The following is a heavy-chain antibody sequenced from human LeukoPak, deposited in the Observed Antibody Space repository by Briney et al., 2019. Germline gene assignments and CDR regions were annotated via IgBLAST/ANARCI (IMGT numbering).Heavy chain of an antibody. CDR3: ARDLWGSGIDN. J-gene: IGHJ4*02. CDR1: GGSISSGSYY. V-gene: IGHV4-61*02. D-gene: IGHD3-10*01. Sequence: SETLSLTCTVSGGSISSGSYYWSWIRQPAGKGLEWIGRIYTSGSTNYNPSLKSRVTISVDTSKNQFSLKLSSVTAADTAVYYCARDLWGSGIDNWGQGTLVTVSS. CDR2: IYTSGST.